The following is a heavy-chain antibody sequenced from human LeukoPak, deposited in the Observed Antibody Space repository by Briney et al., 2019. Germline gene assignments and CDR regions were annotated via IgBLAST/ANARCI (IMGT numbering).Heavy chain of an antibody. V-gene: IGHV3-30-3*01. Sequence: GGSLRLSCAASGFTFSSYAMHWVRQAPGKGLEWVAVISHDGSNKYYADSVKGRFTISRDNSKNTLYLQMNSLRAEDTAVYYCARDEYYDFWSGYYPVSGYYYGMDVWGQGTTVTVSS. D-gene: IGHD3-3*01. CDR2: ISHDGSNK. CDR1: GFTFSSYA. CDR3: ARDEYYDFWSGYYPVSGYYYGMDV. J-gene: IGHJ6*02.